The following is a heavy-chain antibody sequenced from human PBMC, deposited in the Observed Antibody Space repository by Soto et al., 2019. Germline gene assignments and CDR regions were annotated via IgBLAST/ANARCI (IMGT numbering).Heavy chain of an antibody. CDR3: AQGVPYSYGQNWFDP. CDR1: GFTFSSYA. CDR2: ISGSGGST. D-gene: IGHD5-18*01. V-gene: IGHV3-23*01. Sequence: EVQLLESGGGLVQPGGSLRLSCAASGFTFSSYAMSWVRQAPGKGLEWVSAISGSGGSTYYADSVKGRFTISRDNSKNTLYLRLNSMRAEDTAVYYSAQGVPYSYGQNWFDPWGQGTLVTVSS. J-gene: IGHJ5*02.